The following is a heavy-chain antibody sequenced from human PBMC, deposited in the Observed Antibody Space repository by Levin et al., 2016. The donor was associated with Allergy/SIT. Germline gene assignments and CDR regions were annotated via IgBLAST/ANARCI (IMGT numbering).Heavy chain of an antibody. V-gene: IGHV3-21*01. CDR3: ARGEMATITGYYFDY. D-gene: IGHD5-24*01. Sequence: GGSLRLSCAASGFTFSSYSMNWVRQAPGKGLEWVSSISSSSSYIYYADSVKGRFTISRDNAKNSLYLQMNSLRAEDTAVYYCARGEMATITGYYFDYWGQGTLVTVSS. J-gene: IGHJ4*02. CDR2: ISSSSSYI. CDR1: GFTFSSYS.